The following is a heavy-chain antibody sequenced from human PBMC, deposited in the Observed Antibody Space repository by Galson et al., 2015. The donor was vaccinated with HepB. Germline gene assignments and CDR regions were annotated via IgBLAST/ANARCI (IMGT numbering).Heavy chain of an antibody. CDR2: IYPGDSDT. J-gene: IGHJ4*02. CDR1: GYSFTSYW. Sequence: QSGAEVKKPGESLKISCKGSGYSFTSYWIGWVRQMPGKGLEWMGIIYPGDSDTRYSPSFQGQVTISADKSISTAYLQWSSLKASDTAMYYCARNYYGSGSYLALAFDYWGQGTLVTVSS. CDR3: ARNYYGSGSYLALAFDY. V-gene: IGHV5-51*01. D-gene: IGHD3-10*01.